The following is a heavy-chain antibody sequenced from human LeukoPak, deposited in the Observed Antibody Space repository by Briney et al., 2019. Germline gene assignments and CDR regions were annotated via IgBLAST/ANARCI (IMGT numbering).Heavy chain of an antibody. CDR3: ARLYRKTYKWNDQPDY. J-gene: IGHJ4*02. CDR2: FHYSGST. CDR1: GGSISSSSYY. V-gene: IGHV4-39*07. Sequence: PSETLSLTCSVSGGSISSSSYYGGWIRQPPGKGLEWIGTFHYSGSTYYNPSLKSRVTISVNMSKNQFSLKLISVTAADTAVYYCARLYRKTYKWNDQPDYWGQGTLVTVSS. D-gene: IGHD1-20*01.